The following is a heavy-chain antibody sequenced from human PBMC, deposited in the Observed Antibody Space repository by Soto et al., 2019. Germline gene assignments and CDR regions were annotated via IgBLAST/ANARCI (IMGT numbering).Heavy chain of an antibody. CDR3: ASSGYCTNGVRYTLFDP. J-gene: IGHJ5*02. CDR1: GGSISSGDYY. CDR2: IYYSGST. D-gene: IGHD2-8*01. Sequence: SETLSLTCTVSGGSISSGDYYWSWIRQPPGKCLEWIGYIYYSGSTYYNPSLKSRVTISVDTSKNQFSLKLSSVTAADTAVYYCASSGYCTNGVRYTLFDPWGQGTLVTVSS. V-gene: IGHV4-30-4*01.